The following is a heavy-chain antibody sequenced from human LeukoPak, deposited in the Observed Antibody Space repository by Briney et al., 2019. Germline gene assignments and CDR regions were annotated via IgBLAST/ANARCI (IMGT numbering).Heavy chain of an antibody. D-gene: IGHD2-2*02. J-gene: IGHJ5*02. V-gene: IGHV1-8*01. CDR1: GYTFTSYD. Sequence: ASVKVSCKASGYTFTSYDINWLRQATGQGLEWMGWMNPNSGNTGYAQKFQGRVTMTRNTSISTAYMELRSLRSDDTAVYYCARDYSGDCISTSCYTGNWFDPWGQGTLVTVSS. CDR3: ARDYSGDCISTSCYTGNWFDP. CDR2: MNPNSGNT.